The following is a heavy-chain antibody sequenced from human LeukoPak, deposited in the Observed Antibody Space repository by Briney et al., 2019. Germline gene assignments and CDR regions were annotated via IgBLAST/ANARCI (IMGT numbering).Heavy chain of an antibody. Sequence: GGYLRLSCAASGFTFSSYEMNWVRQAPGKGLEWVSYISSSGSTIYYADSVKGRFTISRDNAKNSLYLQMNSLRAEDTAVYYCARSGYSSSWYVRGAFDYWGQGTLVTVSS. J-gene: IGHJ4*02. CDR2: ISSSGSTI. D-gene: IGHD6-13*01. CDR1: GFTFSSYE. CDR3: ARSGYSSSWYVRGAFDY. V-gene: IGHV3-48*03.